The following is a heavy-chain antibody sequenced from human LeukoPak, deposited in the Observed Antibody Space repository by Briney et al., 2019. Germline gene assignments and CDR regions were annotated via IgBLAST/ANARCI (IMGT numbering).Heavy chain of an antibody. CDR3: ARVQQLVNFDY. CDR2: VDPEDGET. V-gene: IGHV1-69-2*01. D-gene: IGHD6-6*01. J-gene: IGHJ4*02. CDR1: GYTFTDYY. Sequence: ASVKVSCKVSGYTFTDYYMHWVQQAPGKGLEWMGLVDPEDGETIYAEKFQGRVTITADTSTDTAYMELSSLRSEDTAVYYCARVQQLVNFDYWGQGTLVTVSS.